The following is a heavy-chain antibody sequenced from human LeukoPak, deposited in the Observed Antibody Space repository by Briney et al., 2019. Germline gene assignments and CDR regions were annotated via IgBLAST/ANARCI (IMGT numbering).Heavy chain of an antibody. Sequence: GGSLRLSCTASGFTFGDYAMAWVRQAPGKGLEWVGFIRSKSYGGTTEYAAYVKGRFTISRDDSKSIAYLQMNSLKTEDTAVYYCSRGPYCSSGSCYPDPDAFDIWGQGTVVTFSS. CDR2: IRSKSYGGTT. CDR3: SRGPYCSSGSCYPDPDAFDI. V-gene: IGHV3-49*04. D-gene: IGHD2-15*01. J-gene: IGHJ3*02. CDR1: GFTFGDYA.